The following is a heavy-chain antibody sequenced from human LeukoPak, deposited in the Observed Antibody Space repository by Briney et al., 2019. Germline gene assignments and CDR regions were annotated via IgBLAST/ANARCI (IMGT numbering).Heavy chain of an antibody. CDR1: GFTFSSYA. CDR3: TKSILGGSTRPYYYTHMDV. D-gene: IGHD3-16*01. Sequence: GGSLRLSCAASGFTFSSYAMTWVRQAPVTGLEWVSGISDSGGSPYYADSVKGRFTISRDNSKNTVFLQMNSLRAEDTAIYYCTKSILGGSTRPYYYTHMDVWGKGTTVTVSS. V-gene: IGHV3-23*01. J-gene: IGHJ6*04. CDR2: ISDSGGSP.